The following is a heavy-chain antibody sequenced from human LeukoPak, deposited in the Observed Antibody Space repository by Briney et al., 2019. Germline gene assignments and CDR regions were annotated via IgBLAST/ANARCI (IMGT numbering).Heavy chain of an antibody. V-gene: IGHV1-69*06. CDR3: ARTRYYYNSRSYGAPYYFDY. CDR2: IIPIFGTA. Sequence: SVKVSCKASGGTLSSYAISWVRQAPGQGLEWMGGIIPIFGTANYAQKFQGRVTITADKSTSTAYMELSSLRSEDTAVYYCARTRYYYNSRSYGAPYYFDYWGQGTLVTVSS. J-gene: IGHJ4*02. CDR1: GGTLSSYA. D-gene: IGHD3-10*01.